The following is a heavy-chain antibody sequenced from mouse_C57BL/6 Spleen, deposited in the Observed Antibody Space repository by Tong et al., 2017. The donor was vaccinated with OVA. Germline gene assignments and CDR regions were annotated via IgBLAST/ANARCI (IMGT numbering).Heavy chain of an antibody. CDR2: ISYSGST. Sequence: EVQLKESGPGLVKPSQSLSLTCTVTGYSITSDYAWNWIRQFPGNKLEWMGYISYSGSTSYNPSLKSRISITRDTSKNQFYLQLNSVTTEDTATYYCARDRYAGAMDYWGQGTSVTVSS. V-gene: IGHV3-2*02. D-gene: IGHD2-14*01. J-gene: IGHJ4*01. CDR3: ARDRYAGAMDY. CDR1: GYSITSDYA.